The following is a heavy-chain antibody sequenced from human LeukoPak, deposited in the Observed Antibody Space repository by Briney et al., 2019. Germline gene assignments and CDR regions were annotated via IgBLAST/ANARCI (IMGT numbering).Heavy chain of an antibody. D-gene: IGHD6-13*01. V-gene: IGHV3-7*04. Sequence: GGPLRLSCAVSGFTFSGYWMSWVRQAPGKGLEWVANIKQDGSEKNHVDSVKGRFTISRDNAKNSLYLQMNSLRGEDTAVYYCARGLLAAAGIDYWGQGDLVTVSS. J-gene: IGHJ4*02. CDR3: ARGLLAAAGIDY. CDR2: IKQDGSEK. CDR1: GFTFSGYW.